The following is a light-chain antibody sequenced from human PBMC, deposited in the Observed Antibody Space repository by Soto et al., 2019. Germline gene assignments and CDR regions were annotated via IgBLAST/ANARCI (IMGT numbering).Light chain of an antibody. J-gene: IGKJ1*01. V-gene: IGKV1-5*03. Sequence: DIQMTQSPSTLSASVGDRVTITCRASQSINTWLAWYQQKPGKAPKLLIYKASSLESGVPSRFSGSGSGTEFTITISSLQPDDFATYYCQQHESYPQTFGQGTKVEIK. CDR1: QSINTW. CDR3: QQHESYPQT. CDR2: KAS.